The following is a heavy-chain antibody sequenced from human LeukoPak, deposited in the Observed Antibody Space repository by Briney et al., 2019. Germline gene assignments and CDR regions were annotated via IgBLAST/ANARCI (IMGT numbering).Heavy chain of an antibody. CDR1: GYSFTSYW. J-gene: IGHJ3*02. D-gene: IGHD1-26*01. Sequence: GESLKISCKGSGYSFTSYWIGWVRQLPGKGLEWMGIIYPGDSDTRYSPSFQGQVTISADKSISTAYLQWSSLKASDTAMYYGARRKWEKAFDIWGQGTMVTVSS. CDR3: ARRKWEKAFDI. V-gene: IGHV5-51*01. CDR2: IYPGDSDT.